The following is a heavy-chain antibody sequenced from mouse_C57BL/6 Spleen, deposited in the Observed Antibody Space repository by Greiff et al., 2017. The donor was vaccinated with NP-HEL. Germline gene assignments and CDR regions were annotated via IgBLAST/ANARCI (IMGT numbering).Heavy chain of an antibody. CDR2: IDPANGNT. Sequence: EVQLQESVAELVRPGASVKLSCTASGFNIKNTYMHWVKQRPEQGLEWIGRIDPANGNTKYAPKFQGKATITADTSSNTAYLQLSSLTSEDTAIYYCARSGYCGSSPWYFDVWGTGTTVTVSS. CDR1: GFNIKNTY. J-gene: IGHJ1*03. CDR3: ARSGYCGSSPWYFDV. V-gene: IGHV14-3*01. D-gene: IGHD1-1*01.